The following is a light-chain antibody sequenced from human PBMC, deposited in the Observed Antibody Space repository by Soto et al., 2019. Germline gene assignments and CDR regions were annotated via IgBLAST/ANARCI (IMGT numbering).Light chain of an antibody. Sequence: ILMTQSPATLSVSPGERATLSCRASQTVNSNLAWYQKKTGQAPRLLIYGASTRAPGIPARFSGSGSGTEFTLTISSLQSEDFAVYYCQQYNNWPPLTFGGGTKVDIK. CDR1: QTVNSN. CDR2: GAS. V-gene: IGKV3D-15*01. J-gene: IGKJ4*01. CDR3: QQYNNWPPLT.